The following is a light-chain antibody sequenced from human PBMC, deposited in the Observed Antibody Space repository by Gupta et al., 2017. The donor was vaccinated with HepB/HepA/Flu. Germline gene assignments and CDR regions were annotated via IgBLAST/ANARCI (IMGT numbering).Light chain of an antibody. J-gene: IGKJ1*01. CDR1: QSVLYNKNY. CDR2: WAS. Sequence: DLVMTQSPDSLAVSLGERATINCKSSQSVLYNKNYLAWYQQKPGQPPKLLIYWASTRESGVPDRFSGSGSGTDFTLTISSLQAADVAVYYCQQYHSTPRTFGQGTKVEIK. V-gene: IGKV4-1*01. CDR3: QQYHSTPRT.